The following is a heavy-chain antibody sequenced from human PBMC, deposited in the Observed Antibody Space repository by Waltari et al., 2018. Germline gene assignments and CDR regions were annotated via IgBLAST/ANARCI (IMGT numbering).Heavy chain of an antibody. Sequence: EVKMVESGGGLVQPGGSWRLSCTGSGFTFNKYWMHWVRQTPGKGPEWISHINVDGSDRDYAESVRGRFTISRDNVKRTMFLQMNGLRGEDTAVYFCARVTLLRGAHWGQGTLVTVSS. J-gene: IGHJ4*02. CDR3: ARVTLLRGAH. CDR2: INVDGSDR. V-gene: IGHV3-74*01. CDR1: GFTFNKYW. D-gene: IGHD3-10*01.